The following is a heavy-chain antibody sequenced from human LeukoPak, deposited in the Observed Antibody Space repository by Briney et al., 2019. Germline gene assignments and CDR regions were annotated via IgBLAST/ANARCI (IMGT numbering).Heavy chain of an antibody. Sequence: GGSLRLSCAASGFTFSSYWMNWARQAPGKGLEWVASINHNGNVNYYVDSVKGRFTISRDNAKNSLYLQMSNLRAEDTAVYYCAKGLAAAGTAFDYWGQGTLVTVSS. D-gene: IGHD6-13*01. CDR1: GFTFSSYW. CDR2: INHNGNVN. CDR3: AKGLAAAGTAFDY. V-gene: IGHV3-7*03. J-gene: IGHJ4*02.